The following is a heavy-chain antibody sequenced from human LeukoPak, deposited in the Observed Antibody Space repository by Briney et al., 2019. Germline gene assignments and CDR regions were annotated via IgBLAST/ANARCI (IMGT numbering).Heavy chain of an antibody. CDR3: ARHSSSWYTGD. D-gene: IGHD6-13*01. V-gene: IGHV4-30-2*01. CDR2: IYHSGST. CDR1: GGSISSGGYS. Sequence: SETLSLTCAVSGGSISSGGYSWSWIRQPPGKGLEWIGYIYHSGSTYYNPSLKSRVTISVDTSKNQFSLKLSSVTAADTAVYYCARHSSSWYTGDWGQGTLVTVSS. J-gene: IGHJ4*02.